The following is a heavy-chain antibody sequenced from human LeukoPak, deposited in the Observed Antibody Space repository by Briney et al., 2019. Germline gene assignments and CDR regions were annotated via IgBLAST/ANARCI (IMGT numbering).Heavy chain of an antibody. J-gene: IGHJ2*01. V-gene: IGHV4-59*01. D-gene: IGHD3-22*01. Sequence: SETLSLTCTVSGGSISSYYWSWIRQPPGKGLEWIGYIYYSGSTNYNPSLKSRVTISVDTSKNQFSLKLSSVTAADTAVYYCARGRYYYDSSGYYPYWYFDLWGRGTLVTVSS. CDR3: ARGRYYYDSSGYYPYWYFDL. CDR1: GGSISSYY. CDR2: IYYSGST.